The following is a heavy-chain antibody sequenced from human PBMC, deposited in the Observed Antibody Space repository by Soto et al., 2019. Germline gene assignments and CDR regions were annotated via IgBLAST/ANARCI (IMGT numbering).Heavy chain of an antibody. CDR2: ISWNSGSI. V-gene: IGHV3-9*01. CDR1: GFTFDDYA. J-gene: IGHJ4*02. Sequence: GGSLRLSCAASGFTFDDYAMHWVRQAPGKGLEWVSGISWNSGSIGYADSVKGRFTISRDNAKNSLYLQMNSLRAEDTALYYCAKDTNGAVATISFDYWGQGTLVTVSS. D-gene: IGHD5-12*01. CDR3: AKDTNGAVATISFDY.